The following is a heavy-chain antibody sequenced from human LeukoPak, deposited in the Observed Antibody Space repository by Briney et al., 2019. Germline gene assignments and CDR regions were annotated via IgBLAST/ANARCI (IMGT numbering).Heavy chain of an antibody. V-gene: IGHV4-34*01. CDR1: GGSFSGNY. CDR3: ARVAVTVVTFDY. CDR2: INHSGST. D-gene: IGHD4-23*01. J-gene: IGHJ4*02. Sequence: SETLSLTCAVYGGSFSGNYWSWIRQPPGKGLEWIGEINHSGSTNYNPSLKSRVTISVDTSKNQFSLKLISVTAADTAVYYCARVAVTVVTFDYWGQETLVTVSS.